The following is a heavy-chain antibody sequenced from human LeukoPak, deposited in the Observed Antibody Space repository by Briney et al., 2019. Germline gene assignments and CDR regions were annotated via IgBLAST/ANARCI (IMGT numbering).Heavy chain of an antibody. CDR3: ARVVWGGYRKDY. V-gene: IGHV3-48*01. CDR1: GFTFGSYI. J-gene: IGHJ4*02. CDR2: ISSSSTTI. D-gene: IGHD3-16*02. Sequence: PGGSLRLSCAASGFTFGSYIMSWVRQAPGKGLEWVSYISSSSTTIYYADSVKGRFTISRDNAQNSLYLQMNSLRAEDTAVYYCARVVWGGYRKDYWGQGTLVTVSS.